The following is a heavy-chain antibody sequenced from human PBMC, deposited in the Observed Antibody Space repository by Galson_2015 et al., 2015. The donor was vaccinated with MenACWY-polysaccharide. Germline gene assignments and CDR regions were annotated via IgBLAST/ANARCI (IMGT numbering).Heavy chain of an antibody. CDR3: AKEDHSSGRAPTFDI. CDR1: GFTFSTYW. J-gene: IGHJ3*02. D-gene: IGHD3-22*01. CDR2: ISHDGNSE. Sequence: SLRLSCAASGFTFSTYWMHWVRQAPGRGLEWVAGISHDGNSEYYADSVKGRFTISRDNSKNMLYLQLNGLRTEDTAVYSCAKEDHSSGRAPTFDIWGQGTMVAVSS. V-gene: IGHV3-30*18.